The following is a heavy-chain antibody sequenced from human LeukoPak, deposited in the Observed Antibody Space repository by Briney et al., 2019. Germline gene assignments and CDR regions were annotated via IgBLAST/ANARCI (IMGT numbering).Heavy chain of an antibody. D-gene: IGHD2-15*01. Sequence: GESRKISCKGFGYNFSNYWIGWVRQLPGKGLEWMGIIHPGDSSTRYSPSLQGQVTILSDKSINTAYLQWSSLKASDTAMYYCARRQCSGGSCYYFDSWGQGTLVTVSS. J-gene: IGHJ4*02. CDR1: GYNFSNYW. CDR2: IHPGDSST. V-gene: IGHV5-51*01. CDR3: ARRQCSGGSCYYFDS.